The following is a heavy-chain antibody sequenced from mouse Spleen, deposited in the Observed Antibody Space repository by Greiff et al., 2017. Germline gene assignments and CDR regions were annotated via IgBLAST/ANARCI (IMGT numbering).Heavy chain of an antibody. Sequence: EVKLMESGGGLVKPGGSLKLSCAASGFTFSSYAMSWVRQTPEKRLEWVATISSGGSYTYYPDSVKGRFTISRDNAKNTLYLQMSSLRSEDTAMYYCARLIYDGYYWFAYWGQGTLVTVSA. CDR1: GFTFSSYA. V-gene: IGHV5-9-1*01. CDR2: ISSGGSYT. J-gene: IGHJ3*01. D-gene: IGHD2-3*01. CDR3: ARLIYDGYYWFAY.